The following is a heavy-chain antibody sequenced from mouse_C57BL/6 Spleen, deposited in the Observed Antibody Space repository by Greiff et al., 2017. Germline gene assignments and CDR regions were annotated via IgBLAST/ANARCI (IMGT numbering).Heavy chain of an antibody. Sequence: EVQLQQSGPVLVKPGASVKMSCKASGYTFTDYYMNWVKQSHGKSLEWIGVINPYNGGTSYNQKFKGKATLTVDKSSSTAYMELNSLTSEDSAVYYCARYYSNGWYFDVWGTGTTVTVSS. V-gene: IGHV1-19*01. J-gene: IGHJ1*03. CDR3: ARYYSNGWYFDV. D-gene: IGHD2-5*01. CDR2: INPYNGGT. CDR1: GYTFTDYY.